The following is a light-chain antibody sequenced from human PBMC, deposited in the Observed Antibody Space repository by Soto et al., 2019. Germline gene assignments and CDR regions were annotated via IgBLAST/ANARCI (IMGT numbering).Light chain of an antibody. J-gene: IGKJ1*01. Sequence: EIVLTQSPGTLSLSPGDRATLSCSASQTVSSNFLAWYQQRPAQAPRLLIHGASTRATGITDRFSGSVSGTDFTLTISGLEPEDFAVYYCQQYGSSPETFGQGTKVEIK. CDR3: QQYGSSPET. V-gene: IGKV3-20*01. CDR2: GAS. CDR1: QTVSSNF.